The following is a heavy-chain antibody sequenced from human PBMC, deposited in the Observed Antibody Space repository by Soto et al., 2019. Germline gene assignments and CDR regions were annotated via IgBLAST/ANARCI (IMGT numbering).Heavy chain of an antibody. CDR3: ANCESAVPATY. V-gene: IGHV3-7*01. CDR1: GFTFSNYW. Sequence: GGSLRVSCAASGFTFSNYWMSWVRQAPGKGLEWVANIKPDGSEGYYVDSVKGRFTISRDNAKNSLYLQLNSLRAEDTAVYYCANCESAVPATYWGQGALVTVSS. J-gene: IGHJ4*02. D-gene: IGHD2-21*02. CDR2: IKPDGSEG.